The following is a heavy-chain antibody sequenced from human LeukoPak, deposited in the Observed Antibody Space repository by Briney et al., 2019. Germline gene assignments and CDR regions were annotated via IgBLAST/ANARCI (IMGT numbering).Heavy chain of an antibody. V-gene: IGHV3-23*01. CDR3: AKNYDLLTGYYSD. CDR2: ISGSGGSI. D-gene: IGHD3-9*01. Sequence: GSLKLSCEASGLTFSSYAMSWVRQAPGKGLEWVSIISGSGGSIYYADSVKGRFIISRDNSKKMLYLQMDSLRAEDTAVYYCAKNYDLLTGYYSDWGQGALVIVSS. J-gene: IGHJ4*02. CDR1: GLTFSSYA.